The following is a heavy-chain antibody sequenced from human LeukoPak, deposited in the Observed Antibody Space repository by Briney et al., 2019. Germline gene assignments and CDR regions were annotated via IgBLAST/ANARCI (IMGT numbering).Heavy chain of an antibody. D-gene: IGHD3-22*01. CDR1: GFTFSSYS. CDR2: ISSSSSTI. V-gene: IGHV3-48*01. Sequence: PGGSLRLSCAASGFTFSSYSMNWVRQAPGKGLEWVSYISSSSSTIYYADSVKGRFTISRDNAKNSLYLQMNSLRAEDTAVYYCASVGSSGYYPPRAFDYWGQGTLVTVSS. J-gene: IGHJ4*02. CDR3: ASVGSSGYYPPRAFDY.